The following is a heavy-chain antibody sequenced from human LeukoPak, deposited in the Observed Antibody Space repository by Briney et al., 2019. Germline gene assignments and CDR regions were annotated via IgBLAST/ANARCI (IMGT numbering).Heavy chain of an antibody. CDR2: IYKTGSA. D-gene: IGHD3-9*01. CDR1: GGSISSYY. V-gene: IGHV4-4*07. CDR3: ARRRYDILTGFRYSSDY. Sequence: SETLSLTCTVSGGSISSYYWSWIRQPAGKGLEWIGRIYKTGSANYNPSLKSRVTMSVDTSKNQFSLKLSSVTAADTAVYYCARRRYDILTGFRYSSDYWGQGTLVTVSS. J-gene: IGHJ4*02.